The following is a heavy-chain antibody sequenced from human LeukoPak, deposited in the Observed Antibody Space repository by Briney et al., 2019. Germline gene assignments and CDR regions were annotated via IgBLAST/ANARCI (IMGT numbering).Heavy chain of an antibody. CDR1: GYTFTSYY. CDR3: ARELSVLWFGESAPFDY. D-gene: IGHD3-10*01. CDR2: IIPIFGTA. Sequence: GASVKVSCKASGYTFTSYYMHWVRQAPGQGLEWMGGIIPIFGTANYAQKFQGRVTITTDESTSTAYMELRSLRSDDTAVYYCARELSVLWFGESAPFDYWGQGTLVTVSS. J-gene: IGHJ4*02. V-gene: IGHV1-69*05.